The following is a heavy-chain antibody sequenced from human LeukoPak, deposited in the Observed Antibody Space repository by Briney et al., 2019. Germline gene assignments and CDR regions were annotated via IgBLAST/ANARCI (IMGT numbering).Heavy chain of an antibody. V-gene: IGHV3-7*01. J-gene: IGHJ4*02. Sequence: GGSLRLSCAASGFTFSSYWMSWVRQVPGKGPEGVANIKPDGSERYYVDSVKGRFIVSRDNAKNSLFWQMNSLRAEDTAMYYCAEGSNYGDSSFWGQGTLVTVSS. CDR2: IKPDGSER. D-gene: IGHD4-17*01. CDR1: GFTFSSYW. CDR3: AEGSNYGDSSF.